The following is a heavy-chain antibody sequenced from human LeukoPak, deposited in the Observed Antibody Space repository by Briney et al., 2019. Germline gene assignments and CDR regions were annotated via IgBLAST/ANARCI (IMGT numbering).Heavy chain of an antibody. CDR3: AHRQLLETFVRGTSFDY. V-gene: IGHV2-5*02. J-gene: IGHJ4*02. D-gene: IGHD3-10*01. CDR2: IYWDDDK. Sequence: RGSGPTLVNPTQTLTLTYTFSGFSLSTSGVGVGWIRQPPGKALEWLALIYWDDDKRYSPSLKSRLTITKDTSKNQVVLTMTNMEPVDTATYYGAHRQLLETFVRGTSFDYWGQGTLVAVSS. CDR1: GFSLSTSGVG.